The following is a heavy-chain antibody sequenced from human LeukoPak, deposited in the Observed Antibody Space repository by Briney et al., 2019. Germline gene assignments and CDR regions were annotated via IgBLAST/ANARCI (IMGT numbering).Heavy chain of an antibody. J-gene: IGHJ4*02. Sequence: ASVKVSCKASGYTFTGYYIHWVRQAPGQGLEWMGWISAYNGNTNYAQKLQGRVTMTTDTSTSTAYMELRSLRSDDPAVYYCARXGXXXSYGFRTDYWGQGTLVTV. CDR2: ISAYNGNT. V-gene: IGHV1-18*04. CDR1: GYTFTGYY. CDR3: ARXGXXXSYGFRTDY. D-gene: IGHD5-18*01.